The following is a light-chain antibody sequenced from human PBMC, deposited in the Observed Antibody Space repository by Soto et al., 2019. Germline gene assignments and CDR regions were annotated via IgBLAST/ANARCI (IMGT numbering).Light chain of an antibody. Sequence: EIVMTQSPATMSVSPGERATLSCRASQSVFSNLAWYQQKPGQAPRLLINGASTRATGIPDRFSGSGSGTEFTLTISSLQSEDFVVYFCQQYNNWPITFGQGTRLEIK. V-gene: IGKV3-15*01. CDR3: QQYNNWPIT. CDR2: GAS. J-gene: IGKJ5*01. CDR1: QSVFSN.